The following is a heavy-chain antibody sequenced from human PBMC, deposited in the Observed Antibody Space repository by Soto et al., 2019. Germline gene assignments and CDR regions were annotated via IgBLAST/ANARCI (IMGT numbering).Heavy chain of an antibody. CDR1: GDSISSGGYY. CDR3: ASTYYNVSGEPFDY. D-gene: IGHD3-10*02. J-gene: IGHJ4*02. Sequence: SETLSLTCTVSGDSISSGGYYWSWIRQDPGKGLEWIGYIYFSGTTYYNPSLESRVTISVDTSDNQFSLKLNSVTAADTALYYCASTYYNVSGEPFDYWGQGILVTVSS. V-gene: IGHV4-31*03. CDR2: IYFSGTT.